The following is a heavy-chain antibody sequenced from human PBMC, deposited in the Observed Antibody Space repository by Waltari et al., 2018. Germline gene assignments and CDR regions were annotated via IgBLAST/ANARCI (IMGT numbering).Heavy chain of an antibody. CDR1: GGSISSHY. J-gene: IGHJ4*02. CDR3: ARGRYSYGSPYPYFDY. CDR2: IYYSGST. Sequence: QVQLQESGPGLVKPSETLSLTCTVSGGSISSHYWRWIRQPPGKGLEWIGYIYYSGSTNYNPSLKSRVTISVDTSKNQFSLKLSSVTAADTAVYYCARGRYSYGSPYPYFDYWGQGTLVTVSS. V-gene: IGHV4-59*11. D-gene: IGHD5-18*01.